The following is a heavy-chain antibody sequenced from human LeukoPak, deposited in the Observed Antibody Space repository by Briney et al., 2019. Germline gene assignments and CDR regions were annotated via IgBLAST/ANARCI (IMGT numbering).Heavy chain of an antibody. D-gene: IGHD5-24*01. CDR3: ASLASVEMATIDDY. J-gene: IGHJ4*02. CDR1: GGSISNYY. CDR2: VFYSGST. V-gene: IGHV4-59*01. Sequence: SETLSLTCTVSGGSISNYYWSWIRQPPGKGLEWIGYVFYSGSTNYNPSLKSRVTISVDTSKNQFSLKLSSVTAADTAVYYCASLASVEMATIDDYWGQGTLVTVSS.